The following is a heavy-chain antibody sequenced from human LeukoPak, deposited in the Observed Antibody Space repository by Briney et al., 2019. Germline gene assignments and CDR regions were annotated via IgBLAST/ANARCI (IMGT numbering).Heavy chain of an antibody. CDR3: ARTWYSTSSRRPFDC. V-gene: IGHV4-34*01. J-gene: IGHJ4*02. CDR1: GGSFSGYY. D-gene: IGHD6-6*01. CDR2: IYYSGST. Sequence: SETLSLTCAVYGGSFSGYYWSWIRQPPGKGLEWIGSIYYSGSTYYNPSLKSRVTISVDTSKNQFSLKLSSVTAADTAVYYCARTWYSTSSRRPFDCWGQGTLVTVSS.